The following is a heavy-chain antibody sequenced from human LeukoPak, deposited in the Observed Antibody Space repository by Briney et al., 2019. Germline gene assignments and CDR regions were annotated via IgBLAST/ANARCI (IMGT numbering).Heavy chain of an antibody. Sequence: SETLSLTCTVSGGSISSYYWSWIRQPPGKGLEWIGYIYYSGSTNYSPSLKSRVTISVDTSKNQFSLKLSSVTAADTAVYYCASIYGDYPYYFDYWGQGTLVTVSS. V-gene: IGHV4-59*01. CDR2: IYYSGST. CDR3: ASIYGDYPYYFDY. J-gene: IGHJ4*02. D-gene: IGHD4-17*01. CDR1: GGSISSYY.